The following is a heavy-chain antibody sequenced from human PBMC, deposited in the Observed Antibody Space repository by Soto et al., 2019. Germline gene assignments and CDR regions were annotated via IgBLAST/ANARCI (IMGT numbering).Heavy chain of an antibody. V-gene: IGHV4-30-4*01. Sequence: PSETLSLTCTVSGGSISSGDYYWSWIRQPPGKGLEWIWYMYYSGSTYYNPSLKSRVTISVHTSKNQFSLKLSSVTAADTAVYYCARAMSNRGGMELRAYYYGMDVWGQGTTVTVSS. D-gene: IGHD1-7*01. CDR2: MYYSGST. CDR1: GGSISSGDYY. CDR3: ARAMSNRGGMELRAYYYGMDV. J-gene: IGHJ6*02.